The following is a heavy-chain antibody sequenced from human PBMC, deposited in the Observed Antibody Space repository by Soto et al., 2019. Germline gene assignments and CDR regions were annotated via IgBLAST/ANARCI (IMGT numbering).Heavy chain of an antibody. CDR2: IRNKADKYAT. Sequence: GGSLRLSCVASGVTFSASAMRWVRQASGKGLEWVGRIRNKADKYATVYAAPVQGRFTISRDDSKSMAYLQMNSLKTEDTAVYYCARPPGYISDWYYFDLWGQGTQVTVSS. CDR3: ARPPGYISDWYYFDL. V-gene: IGHV3-73*01. CDR1: GVTFSASA. J-gene: IGHJ4*02. D-gene: IGHD3-9*01.